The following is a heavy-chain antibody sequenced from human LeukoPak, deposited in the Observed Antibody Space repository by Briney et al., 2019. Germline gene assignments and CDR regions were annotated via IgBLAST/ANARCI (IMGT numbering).Heavy chain of an antibody. CDR2: IYYSGST. V-gene: IGHV4-61*01. D-gene: IGHD1-26*01. CDR1: GGSVSSGSYY. J-gene: IGHJ4*02. CDR3: ARSQTGGTFDY. Sequence: SETLSLTCTVSGGSVSSGSYYWSWIRQPPGKGLEWIGYIYYSGSTNYNPSLKSRVTISVDTSKNQFSLKLSSVTAADTAVYYCARSQTGGTFDYWGQGALVTVSS.